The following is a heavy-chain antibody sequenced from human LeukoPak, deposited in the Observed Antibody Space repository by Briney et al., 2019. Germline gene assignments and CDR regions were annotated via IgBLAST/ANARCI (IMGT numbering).Heavy chain of an antibody. D-gene: IGHD3-10*01. CDR1: GYTFTSYD. CDR3: ARDPLWFGTKFDY. CDR2: MNPNSGNT. Sequence: EASVKVSCKASGYTFTSYDINWVRQATGQGLERMGWMNPNSGNTGYAQKFQGRVTMTRNTSISTAYMELSSLRSEDTAVYYCARDPLWFGTKFDYWGQGTLVTVSS. V-gene: IGHV1-8*01. J-gene: IGHJ4*02.